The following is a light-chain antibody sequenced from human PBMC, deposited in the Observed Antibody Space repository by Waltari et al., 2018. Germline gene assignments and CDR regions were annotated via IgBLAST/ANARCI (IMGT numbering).Light chain of an antibody. J-gene: IGKJ1*01. CDR2: KAS. CDR1: QSLSNW. Sequence: DIQMTQSPSTLSASVGDSVTITCRASQSLSNWLAWYQQKPGKAPKVLIYKASTLERGVPSRFSGSGSGTEFTLTISSLQPDDFATYYCQQYRNLWTFGQGTKVEIK. CDR3: QQYRNLWT. V-gene: IGKV1-5*03.